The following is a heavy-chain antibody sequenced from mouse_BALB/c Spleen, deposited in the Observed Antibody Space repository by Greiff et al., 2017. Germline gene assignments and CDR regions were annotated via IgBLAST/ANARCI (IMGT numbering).Heavy chain of an antibody. CDR1: GFSLTSYG. D-gene: IGHD2-12*01. Sequence: VKVVESGPGLVAPSQSLSIPCTVSGFSLTSYGVHWVRQPPGKGLEWLGVIWAGGSTNYTSALMSRLSISKDNSKSQVFLKMNSLQTDDTAMYYCARVYDGYYYAMDYWGQGTSVTVSS. V-gene: IGHV2-9*02. J-gene: IGHJ4*01. CDR2: IWAGGST. CDR3: ARVYDGYYYAMDY.